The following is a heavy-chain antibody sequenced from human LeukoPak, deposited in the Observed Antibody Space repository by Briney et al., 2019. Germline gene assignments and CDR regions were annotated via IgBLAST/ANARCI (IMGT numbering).Heavy chain of an antibody. J-gene: IGHJ4*02. CDR1: GFTVSSYS. CDR2: IVGSGCST. Sequence: PGGSLRLSYAASGFTVSSYSMSWVRQAPGKGREWVSAIVGSGCSTYCADSVKGRFTISRDNSKNTLYLQMNSLRAEDTAVYYCAKPYSYDSSGYYTVDYWGQGTLVTVSS. CDR3: AKPYSYDSSGYYTVDY. V-gene: IGHV3-23*01. D-gene: IGHD3-22*01.